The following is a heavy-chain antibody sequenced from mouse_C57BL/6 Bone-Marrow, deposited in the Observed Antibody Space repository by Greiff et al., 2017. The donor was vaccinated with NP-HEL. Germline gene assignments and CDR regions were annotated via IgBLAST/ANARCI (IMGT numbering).Heavy chain of an antibody. J-gene: IGHJ3*01. V-gene: IGHV3-6*01. CDR1: GYSITSGYY. Sequence: EVQLQESGPGLVKPSQSLSLTCSVTGYSITSGYYWNWIRQFPGNKLEWMGYISYDGSNNYNPSLKNRISITRDTSKNQFFLKLNSVTTEDTATYYCARGTTVPPWFAYWGQGTLVTVSA. CDR2: ISYDGSN. D-gene: IGHD1-1*01. CDR3: ARGTTVPPWFAY.